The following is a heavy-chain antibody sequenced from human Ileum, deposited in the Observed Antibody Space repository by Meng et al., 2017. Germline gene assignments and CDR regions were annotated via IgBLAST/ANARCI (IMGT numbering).Heavy chain of an antibody. J-gene: IGHJ4*02. CDR3: ARRTQSTGTALGY. D-gene: IGHD1-1*01. CDR1: GFIFSSYD. Sequence: QVQLVQSGSEVKNPGDSVTVSCKASGFIFSSYDINWVRQAPRQGLEWMGWMNPNSGNTGFAQKFQDRITMTRDTSINTAYMELSSLTSEDTAVYYCARRTQSTGTALGYWGQGTLVTVSS. V-gene: IGHV1-8*01. CDR2: MNPNSGNT.